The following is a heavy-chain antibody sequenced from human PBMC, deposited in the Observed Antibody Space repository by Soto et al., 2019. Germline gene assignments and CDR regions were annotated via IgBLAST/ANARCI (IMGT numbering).Heavy chain of an antibody. D-gene: IGHD4-17*01. CDR3: ATSLHFYGDYPPVFQH. Sequence: QVQLQESGPGLVKPSQTLSLTCTVSGGSTSRGGYYWSWIRQHPGKGLEWIGYIYYSGSTYYNPSLKSRVTISVDTSKNQFSLKLSSVTAADTAVYYCATSLHFYGDYPPVFQHWGQGTLVTVSS. CDR1: GGSTSRGGYY. V-gene: IGHV4-31*03. J-gene: IGHJ1*01. CDR2: IYYSGST.